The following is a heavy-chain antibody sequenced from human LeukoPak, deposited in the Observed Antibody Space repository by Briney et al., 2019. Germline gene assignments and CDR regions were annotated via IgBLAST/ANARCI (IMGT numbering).Heavy chain of an antibody. Sequence: ASVKVSCKASGYTFTSYGISWVRQAPGQGLEWMGWISAYNGNTNYAQKLQGRVTMTTDTSTSTAYMELRSLRSDDTAVYYCARDPGVFGVVISWFDPWGQGTLVTVSS. J-gene: IGHJ5*02. CDR2: ISAYNGNT. CDR3: ARDPGVFGVVISWFDP. V-gene: IGHV1-18*01. CDR1: GYTFTSYG. D-gene: IGHD3-3*01.